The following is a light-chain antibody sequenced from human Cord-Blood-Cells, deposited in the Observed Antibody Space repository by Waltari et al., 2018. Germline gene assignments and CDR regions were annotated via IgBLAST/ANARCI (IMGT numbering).Light chain of an antibody. CDR3: QQYDNRPLT. Sequence: DIQRTQSPSSLSASVGGRVTITCQASQDISNYLNWYQQRPGKAPKLLSYDASNLETGVPSRFSGSGSGTDFPFTISSLQPEDIATYYCQQYDNRPLTFGPGTKVDIK. CDR1: QDISNY. V-gene: IGKV1-33*01. J-gene: IGKJ3*01. CDR2: DAS.